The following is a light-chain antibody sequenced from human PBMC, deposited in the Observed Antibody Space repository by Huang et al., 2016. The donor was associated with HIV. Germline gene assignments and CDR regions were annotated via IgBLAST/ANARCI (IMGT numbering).Light chain of an antibody. V-gene: IGKV1-9*01. J-gene: IGKJ5*01. CDR3: QQLDTYPIT. CDR2: AAS. CDR1: QDINTN. Sequence: IQLTQSPSSLSASVGDRVTITCRASQDINTNLAWYQQKPGKAPKVLIYAASTLQIGVPSRFSGRASGIYFSLTINNRQPEDFATYYCQQLDTYPITFGQGTRLDI.